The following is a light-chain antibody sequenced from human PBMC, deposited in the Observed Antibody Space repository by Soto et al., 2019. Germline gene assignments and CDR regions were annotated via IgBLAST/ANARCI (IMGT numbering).Light chain of an antibody. CDR3: QQYGGMWT. CDR2: EAS. Sequence: DIVLTQSPATVTVSPGERVTLSCRASENINNYLAWYQQRPGQAPRLLIYEASSRATGVPARFIGSGSGTDFTLTINRLEPEDFAVYYCQQYGGMWTFGQGTKVDIK. J-gene: IGKJ1*01. V-gene: IGKV3-20*01. CDR1: ENINNY.